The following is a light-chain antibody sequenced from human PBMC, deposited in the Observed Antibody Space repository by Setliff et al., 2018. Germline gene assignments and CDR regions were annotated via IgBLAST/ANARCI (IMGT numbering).Light chain of an antibody. CDR3: SAYTSSSTEV. Sequence: QPALPQPASVSGSPGQSITISCSGTIGDVGAYDFVSWYQHHPGKAPKLVIYEVTNRPSGISNRFSGSKSGNSASLIISGLQAEDEADYYCSAYTSSSTEVFGTGTKVTVL. CDR1: IGDVGAYDF. J-gene: IGLJ1*01. V-gene: IGLV2-14*01. CDR2: EVT.